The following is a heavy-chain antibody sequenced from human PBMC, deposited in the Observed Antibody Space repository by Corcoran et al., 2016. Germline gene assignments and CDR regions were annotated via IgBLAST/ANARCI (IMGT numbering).Heavy chain of an antibody. CDR3: ARSALYCSSTSCPTGY. D-gene: IGHD2-2*01. J-gene: IGHJ4*02. CDR2: ISSSSSYI. Sequence: EVQLVESGGGLVKPGGSLRLSCAASGFTFSSYSMNWVRQAPGKGLEWVSSISSSSSYIYYADSVKGRFTISRDNAKNSLYLQMNSLRAEDTAVYYCARSALYCSSTSCPTGYWGQGTLVTVSS. CDR1: GFTFSSYS. V-gene: IGHV3-21*01.